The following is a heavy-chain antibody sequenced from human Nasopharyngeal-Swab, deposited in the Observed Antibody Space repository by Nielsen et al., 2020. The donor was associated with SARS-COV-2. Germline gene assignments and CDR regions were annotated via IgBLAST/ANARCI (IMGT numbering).Heavy chain of an antibody. V-gene: IGHV3-7*03. CDR2: IKQDGSEK. CDR3: ARNDFWSGYYKVPMDV. D-gene: IGHD3-3*01. Sequence: VRQAPGKELEWVANIKQDGSEKYYVDSVKGRFAISRDNAKNSLYLQMNSLRAEDTAVYYCARNDFWSGYYKVPMDVWGKGTTVTVSS. J-gene: IGHJ6*03.